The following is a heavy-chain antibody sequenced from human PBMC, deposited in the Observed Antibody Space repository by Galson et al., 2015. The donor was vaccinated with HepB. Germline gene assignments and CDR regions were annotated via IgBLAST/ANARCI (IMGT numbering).Heavy chain of an antibody. V-gene: IGHV2-70*04. D-gene: IGHD3-16*01. CDR3: ARTLGPSGVNYFDY. Sequence: PALVKPTQTLTLTCTFSGFSLSTSGMRVSWIRQPPGKALEWLARIDWDDDKFYSTSLKTRLTISKDTSKNQVVLTMTNMDPVDTATYYCARTLGPSGVNYFDYWGQGTLVTVSS. J-gene: IGHJ4*02. CDR1: GFSLSTSGMR. CDR2: IDWDDDK.